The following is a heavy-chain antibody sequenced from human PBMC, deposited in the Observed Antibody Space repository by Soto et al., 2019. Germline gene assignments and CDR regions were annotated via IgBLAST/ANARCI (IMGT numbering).Heavy chain of an antibody. CDR3: ARDCSSTGCHNNFDY. D-gene: IGHD2-2*02. CDR2: IIPIFGTA. J-gene: IGHJ4*02. Sequence: SVKVSCKASGGTFSSYAISWVRQAPGQGLEWMGGIIPIFGTANYALKFQGRVTITADESTSTAYMELSSLRSEDTAVYYCARDCSSTGCHNNFDYWGQGTLVTVSS. V-gene: IGHV1-69*13. CDR1: GGTFSSYA.